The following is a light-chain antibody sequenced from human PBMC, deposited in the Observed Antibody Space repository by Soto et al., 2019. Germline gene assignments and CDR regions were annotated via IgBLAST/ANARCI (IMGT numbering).Light chain of an antibody. Sequence: QSALTQPPSASGTPGQRVAISCSGSSSNIRSNAVNWYQQLPGAAPKLLIYKNNLRPSGVPDRFSGSKSGASASLAISGLQSEDESDYYCAAWDDSLKGLVFGGGTKLTVL. CDR1: SSNIRSNA. J-gene: IGLJ3*02. CDR3: AAWDDSLKGLV. V-gene: IGLV1-44*01. CDR2: KNN.